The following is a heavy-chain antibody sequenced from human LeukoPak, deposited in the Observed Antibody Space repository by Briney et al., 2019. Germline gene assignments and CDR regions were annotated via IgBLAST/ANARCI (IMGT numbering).Heavy chain of an antibody. CDR3: ARGRGYDSSGQYYFDY. V-gene: IGHV1-8*01. Sequence: GASVKVSCKPSRSTFTSYDINWVRQATGQGLEWMGWMNPNSGNTGYAQKYQGRVTMTRNTSISTAYMELSSLRSEDTAVYYCARGRGYDSSGQYYFDYWGQGTQVTVSS. J-gene: IGHJ4*02. CDR1: RSTFTSYD. CDR2: MNPNSGNT. D-gene: IGHD3-22*01.